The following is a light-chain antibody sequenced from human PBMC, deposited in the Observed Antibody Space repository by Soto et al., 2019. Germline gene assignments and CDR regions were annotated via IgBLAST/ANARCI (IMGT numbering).Light chain of an antibody. V-gene: IGLV4-69*01. CDR2: LNSDGSH. Sequence: QLVLTQSPSASASLGASVKITCTLSSGHSNYAIAWHQQQSEKGPRYLMNLNSDGSHSKGDGIPDRFSGSSSGAERYLTISSLQSEDEADYYCQTWGSGIVVFGGGTKLTVL. J-gene: IGLJ2*01. CDR3: QTWGSGIVV. CDR1: SGHSNYA.